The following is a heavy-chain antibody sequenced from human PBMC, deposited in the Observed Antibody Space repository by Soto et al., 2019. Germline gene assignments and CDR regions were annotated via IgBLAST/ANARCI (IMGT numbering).Heavy chain of an antibody. Sequence: QVQLQESGPGLVKPSETLSLTCTVSGASISSYHWSWIRQAPGKGLEWIGYIYYSGSANYNPSLKSRVTWSVDTSKNQVSLKLSSVTAADTGVYYCAAAVPAEYVFPYYYMDVWGKGTTVTVSS. D-gene: IGHD3-16*01. CDR3: AAAVPAEYVFPYYYMDV. V-gene: IGHV4-59*01. J-gene: IGHJ6*03. CDR2: IYYSGSA. CDR1: GASISSYH.